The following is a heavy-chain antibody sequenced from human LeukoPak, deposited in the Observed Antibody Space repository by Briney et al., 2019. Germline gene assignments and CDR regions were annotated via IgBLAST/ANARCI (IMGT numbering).Heavy chain of an antibody. CDR1: GFTFSIYA. Sequence: GGSLRLSCAASGFTFSIYAMSWVRQAPGKGLEWVSAISGSGGSTYYADSVKGRFTISRDNSKNTLYLQMNSLRAEDTAVYYCAKDRGYYDSSGYPFDYWGQGTLVTVSS. V-gene: IGHV3-23*01. J-gene: IGHJ4*02. CDR2: ISGSGGST. D-gene: IGHD3-22*01. CDR3: AKDRGYYDSSGYPFDY.